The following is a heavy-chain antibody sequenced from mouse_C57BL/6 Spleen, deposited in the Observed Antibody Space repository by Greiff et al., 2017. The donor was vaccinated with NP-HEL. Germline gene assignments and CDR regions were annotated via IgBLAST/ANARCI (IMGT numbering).Heavy chain of an antibody. CDR1: GYSITSGYY. CDR2: ISYDGSN. Sequence: VQLQQSGPGLVKPSQSLSLTCSVTGYSITSGYYWNWIRQFPGNKLEWMGYISYDGSNNYNPSLKNRISITRDTSKNQFFLKLNSVTTEDTATYYCASDYDVPYWGQGTLVTVSA. D-gene: IGHD2-12*01. CDR3: ASDYDVPY. J-gene: IGHJ3*01. V-gene: IGHV3-6*01.